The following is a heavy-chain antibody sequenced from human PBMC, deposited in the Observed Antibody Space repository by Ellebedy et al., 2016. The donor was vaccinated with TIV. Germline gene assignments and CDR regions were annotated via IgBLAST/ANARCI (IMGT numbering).Heavy chain of an antibody. CDR2: IGSSSSTI. CDR1: GFTFSTYN. J-gene: IGHJ4*02. V-gene: IGHV3-48*02. Sequence: GESLKISCAASGFTFSTYNMNWVRQAPGKGLEWISYIGSSSSTIYYEDSVKGRFTISRDKAKNSLYLQMDSLRDEDTAVYYCARAGIYSYGYSFDYWGQGTLVTVSS. D-gene: IGHD5-18*01. CDR3: ARAGIYSYGYSFDY.